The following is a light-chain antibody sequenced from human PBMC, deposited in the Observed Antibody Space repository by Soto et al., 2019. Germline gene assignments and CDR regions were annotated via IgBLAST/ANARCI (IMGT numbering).Light chain of an antibody. CDR3: QQRSNLPRT. Sequence: EIVMTQSPATLSVSPGERATLSCRASQSVGSNLAWYQQKPGQAPRLLIYDASNRATGIPARFSGSGSGTDFTLTISSLEPEDFAVYYCQQRSNLPRTFGQGRLLEIK. J-gene: IGKJ5*01. CDR2: DAS. V-gene: IGKV3-11*01. CDR1: QSVGSN.